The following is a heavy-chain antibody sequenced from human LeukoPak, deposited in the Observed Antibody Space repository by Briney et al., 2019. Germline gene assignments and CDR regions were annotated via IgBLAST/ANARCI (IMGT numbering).Heavy chain of an antibody. CDR3: ATVVYSDLYYFDY. CDR1: GYTFTSYD. Sequence: ASVKVSCKASGYTFTSYDINWVRQATGQGLEWMGWMNPNSGNTGYAQKFQGRVTMTRNTSISTAYMELSSLRSEDTAVYYCATVVYSDLYYFDYWGQGTLVTVSS. D-gene: IGHD1-14*01. CDR2: MNPNSGNT. V-gene: IGHV1-8*01. J-gene: IGHJ4*02.